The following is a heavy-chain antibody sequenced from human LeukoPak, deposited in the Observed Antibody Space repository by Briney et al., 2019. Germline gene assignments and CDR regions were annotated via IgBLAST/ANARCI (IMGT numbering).Heavy chain of an antibody. CDR3: ARGGYCSTTSCIQNWFDT. D-gene: IGHD2-2*01. CDR2: IGSSSRII. V-gene: IGHV3-48*02. J-gene: IGHJ5*02. CDR1: GFTFSSYS. Sequence: GGSLRLSCAASGFTFSSYSMNWVRQAPGKGLEWVSFIGSSSRIIYYADSVKGRFTISRDNAKNSLYLQMNSLRDEDTAVYYCARGGYCSTTSCIQNWFDTWGQGTLVTVSS.